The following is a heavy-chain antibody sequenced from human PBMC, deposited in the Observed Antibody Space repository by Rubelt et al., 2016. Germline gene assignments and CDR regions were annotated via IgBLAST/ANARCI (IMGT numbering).Heavy chain of an antibody. J-gene: IGHJ4*02. Sequence: QVQLVQSGAEVKKPGASVKVSCKASGYTFTSYGISWVRQAPGQGLEWMGWISAYNGNTNYAQKLQGGAPMTTDTSTGTAYMELRSLRSDDTAVYYCARDLPPFRRYNWNFPLDYWGQGTLVTVSS. D-gene: IGHD1-7*01. CDR1: GYTFTSYG. CDR3: ARDLPPFRRYNWNFPLDY. CDR2: ISAYNGNT. V-gene: IGHV1-18*01.